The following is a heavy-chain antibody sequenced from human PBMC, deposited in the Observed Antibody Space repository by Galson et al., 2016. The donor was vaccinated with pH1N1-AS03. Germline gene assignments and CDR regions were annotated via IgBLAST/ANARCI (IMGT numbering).Heavy chain of an antibody. D-gene: IGHD4-17*01. Sequence: CAISGDSVLSDSAAWNWVRQSPSRGLEWLGRTYLRSTWYHDYAESMKSRIIIKADTSKNQFSLQLNSVTPEDTAVYYCVRDIYGDPLGEWGQGTLVTVSS. CDR2: TYLRSTWYH. CDR3: VRDIYGDPLGE. V-gene: IGHV6-1*01. CDR1: GDSVLSDSAA. J-gene: IGHJ4*02.